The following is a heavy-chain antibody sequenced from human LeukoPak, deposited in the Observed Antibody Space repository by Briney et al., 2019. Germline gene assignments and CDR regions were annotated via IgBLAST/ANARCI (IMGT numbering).Heavy chain of an antibody. CDR3: ARDQDGYGNWFDP. J-gene: IGHJ5*02. CDR2: INSDGSST. Sequence: GGSLRLSCAASGFTFSSYWMHWVRQAPGKGLVWVSRINSDGSSTSYADSVKGRFTISRDNAKNTLYLQMSSLRAEDTAVYYCARDQDGYGNWFDPWGQGTLVTVSS. D-gene: IGHD5-24*01. CDR1: GFTFSSYW. V-gene: IGHV3-74*01.